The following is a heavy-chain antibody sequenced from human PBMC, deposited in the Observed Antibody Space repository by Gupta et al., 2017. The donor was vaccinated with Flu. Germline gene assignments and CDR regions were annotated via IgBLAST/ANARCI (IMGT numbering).Heavy chain of an antibody. Sequence: QVQLHESGPGLVKPSQTLSLTCTGPGDSISRDAYHWDWIRQPAGKGLEWIGRVHTPGRTTYNPSLESRVAISIDTSKNQFSLELRSVTAADTAVYYCAILPPGYWGQGTLVAVSS. D-gene: IGHD2-15*01. CDR3: AILPPGY. J-gene: IGHJ4*02. CDR2: VHTPGRT. CDR1: GDSISRDAYH. V-gene: IGHV4-61*02.